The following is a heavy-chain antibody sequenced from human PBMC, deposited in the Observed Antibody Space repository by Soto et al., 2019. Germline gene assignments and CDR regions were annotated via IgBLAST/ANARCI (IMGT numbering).Heavy chain of an antibody. CDR3: ARVRYSYGYYFDY. Sequence: SETLSLTCAVSGGSISSGGYSWSWIRQPPGKGLEWIGYIYHSGSTYYSPSLKSRVTISVDRSKNQFSLKLSSVTAADTAVYYCARVRYSYGYYFDYWGQGTLVTVSS. D-gene: IGHD5-18*01. CDR2: IYHSGST. CDR1: GGSISSGGYS. J-gene: IGHJ4*02. V-gene: IGHV4-30-2*01.